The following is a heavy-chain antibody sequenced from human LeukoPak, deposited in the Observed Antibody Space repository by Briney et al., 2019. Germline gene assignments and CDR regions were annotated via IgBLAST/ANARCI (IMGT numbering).Heavy chain of an antibody. Sequence: PGGSLRLSCAASGFTFSSYWMHWVRQAPGKGLVGVSRINSDGRSTNYADSVKGRFTISRDNAKNTLYLQMNSLRAEDTAVYYCARAIAVADYWGQGTLVTVSS. CDR2: INSDGRST. D-gene: IGHD6-19*01. CDR3: ARAIAVADY. CDR1: GFTFSSYW. V-gene: IGHV3-74*01. J-gene: IGHJ4*02.